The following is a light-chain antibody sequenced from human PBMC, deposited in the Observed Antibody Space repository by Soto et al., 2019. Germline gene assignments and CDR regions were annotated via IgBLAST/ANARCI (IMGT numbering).Light chain of an antibody. CDR2: NNN. Sequence: QSALTQSPSPSATPGQRVTISCSGSSSNIGNNYVYWYQQFPGAAPKIPIYNNNQRPSGVPDRFSGSKSATSASLAISGLRSEDEADYYCEAWDDSLRGYVFGTGTKVTVL. V-gene: IGLV1-47*02. J-gene: IGLJ1*01. CDR1: SSNIGNNY. CDR3: EAWDDSLRGYV.